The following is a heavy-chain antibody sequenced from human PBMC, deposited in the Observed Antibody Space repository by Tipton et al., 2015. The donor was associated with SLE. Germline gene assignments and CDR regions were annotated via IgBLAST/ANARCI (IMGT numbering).Heavy chain of an antibody. J-gene: IGHJ4*02. CDR2: ISGSGGST. D-gene: IGHD5-18*01. CDR3: AKGVFTAMVS. CDR1: GFTVSSNY. V-gene: IGHV3-23*01. Sequence: SLRLSCAASGFTVSSNYMSWVRQAPGKGLEWVSAISGSGGSTYYADSVKGRFTISRDNSKNTLYLQMNSLRAEDTAVYYCAKGVFTAMVSWGQGTLVTVSS.